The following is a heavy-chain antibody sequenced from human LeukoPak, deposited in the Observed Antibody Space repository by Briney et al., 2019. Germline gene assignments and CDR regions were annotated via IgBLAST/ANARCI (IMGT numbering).Heavy chain of an antibody. J-gene: IGHJ4*02. V-gene: IGHV1-69*05. CDR3: ARHDSSGYSSFDY. Sequence: GASVKVSCKASGGTFSSYAISWVRQAPGQRLEWMGGIIPVFGTANYAQKFQGRVTITTDESTSTAYVELSSLRSEDTAVYYCARHDSSGYSSFDYWGQGTLVTVSS. CDR1: GGTFSSYA. CDR2: IIPVFGTA. D-gene: IGHD3-22*01.